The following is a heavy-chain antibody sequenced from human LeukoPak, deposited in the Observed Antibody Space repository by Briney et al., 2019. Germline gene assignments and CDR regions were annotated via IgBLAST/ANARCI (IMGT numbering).Heavy chain of an antibody. CDR1: GFTSSIYS. CDR2: IKPKTDGETT. Sequence: GGSLRLSCTTTGFTSSIYSMHWVRQAPGKGLEWVGRIKPKTDGETTEYAAPVKDRFSTSRDDSKSMMYLQMNSLKTEDTAVYYCITPLPYSAQGGQGTLVTVSS. J-gene: IGHJ4*02. V-gene: IGHV3-15*07. CDR3: ITPLPYSAQ. D-gene: IGHD2-21*01.